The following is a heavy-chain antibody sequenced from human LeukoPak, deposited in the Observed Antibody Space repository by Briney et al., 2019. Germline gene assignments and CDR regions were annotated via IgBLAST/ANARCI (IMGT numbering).Heavy chain of an antibody. CDR2: ISYDGSNK. J-gene: IGHJ6*02. CDR3: AKDNGGVDV. V-gene: IGHV3-30*18. Sequence: PGRSLRLSCAASGFTFSSYGMHWVRQAPGKGLEWVAVISYDGSNKYYADSVKGRFTISRDNSKNTLYLQMNSLRAEDTAVYYCAKDNGGVDVWGQGTTVTVSS. CDR1: GFTFSSYG.